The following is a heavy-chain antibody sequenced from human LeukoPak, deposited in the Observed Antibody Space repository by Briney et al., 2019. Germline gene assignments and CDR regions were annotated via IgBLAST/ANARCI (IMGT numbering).Heavy chain of an antibody. CDR2: IYYSGST. Sequence: SETLSLTCTVSGGSISSSSYYWGWIRQPPGKGLEWIGSIYYSGSTYYNPSLKSRVTISVDTSKNQFSLKLSSVTAADTAVYYCARLSGSYSHPIDYWGQGTLATVSS. CDR1: GGSISSSSYY. J-gene: IGHJ4*02. V-gene: IGHV4-39*07. CDR3: ARLSGSYSHPIDY. D-gene: IGHD1-26*01.